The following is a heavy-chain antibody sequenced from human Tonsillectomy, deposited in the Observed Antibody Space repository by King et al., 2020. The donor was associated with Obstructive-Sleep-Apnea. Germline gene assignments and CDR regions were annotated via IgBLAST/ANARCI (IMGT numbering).Heavy chain of an antibody. V-gene: IGHV2-5*02. CDR3: AHPNSGYFYYFDY. Sequence: TLKESGPTLVKPTQTLTLTCTFSGFSLTTTQMGVGWIRQPPGKALEWLALIYWVDDKRYNPSLKTKLTITKETSRNPVVLTMTNMDPVDTATYYCAHPNSGYFYYFDYWGPGTLVTVSS. D-gene: IGHD3-22*01. CDR1: GFSLTTTQMG. J-gene: IGHJ4*02. CDR2: IYWVDDK.